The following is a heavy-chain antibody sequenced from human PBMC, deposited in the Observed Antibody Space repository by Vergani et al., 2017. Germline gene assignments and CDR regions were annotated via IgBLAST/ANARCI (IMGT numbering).Heavy chain of an antibody. CDR2: IYSGGRT. D-gene: IGHD2/OR15-2a*01. J-gene: IGHJ4*02. Sequence: EVQLVESGGGLVQPGGSLRLSCAASGFTVSSNYMSWVRQAPGKGLEWVSVIYSGGRTYYSDSVKGRFTISRHNSKNTLYLQMNSLRSEDTAVYYCARVLTTSIDYWGQGTLVTVSS. CDR1: GFTVSSNY. V-gene: IGHV3-53*04. CDR3: ARVLTTSIDY.